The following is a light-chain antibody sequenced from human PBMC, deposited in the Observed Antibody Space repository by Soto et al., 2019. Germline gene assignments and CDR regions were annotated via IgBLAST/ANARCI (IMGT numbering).Light chain of an antibody. CDR3: QQYYSSRGT. CDR1: QGVLYSSDNKNY. J-gene: IGKJ1*01. V-gene: IGKV4-1*01. CDR2: WAS. Sequence: DIVMTQSPDSLAVSLGERATINCKSSQGVLYSSDNKNYLAWYQQRPGQPPKLLIYWASTRESGVPDRFSGSGSGTDFTLTTSSLQAEDVAVYYCQQYYSSRGTFGQGTRWIS.